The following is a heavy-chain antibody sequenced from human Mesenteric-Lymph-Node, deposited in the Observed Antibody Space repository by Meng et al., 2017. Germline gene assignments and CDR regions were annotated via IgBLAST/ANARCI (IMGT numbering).Heavy chain of an antibody. D-gene: IGHD3-9*01. CDR3: ARDLARASPTGYYISGSPFDY. CDR2: ISSSGSTI. V-gene: IGHV3-48*03. CDR1: GFTFSSYE. J-gene: IGHJ4*02. Sequence: GESLKISCAASGFTFSSYEMNWIRQAPGKGLEWVSYISSSGSTIYYADSVKGRFTISRDNAKNSLYLQMNSLRAEATAVYDCARDLARASPTGYYISGSPFDYWGQGTLVTVSS.